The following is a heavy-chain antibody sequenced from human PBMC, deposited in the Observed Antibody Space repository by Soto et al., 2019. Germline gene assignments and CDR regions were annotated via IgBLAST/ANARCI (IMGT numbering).Heavy chain of an antibody. Sequence: QVQLVQSGPEVKKPGASVKVPCKASGYSFSTYNISWVRQAPGQGLEWMGRISNYNGNTDYAQKFEGRLVMTTETSTTTAYMELTSLTSDDAAVYYCARTSVVNSLDYWGQGTLVSVSS. CDR3: ARTSVVNSLDY. CDR2: ISNYNGNT. V-gene: IGHV1-18*01. D-gene: IGHD2-21*01. CDR1: GYSFSTYN. J-gene: IGHJ4*02.